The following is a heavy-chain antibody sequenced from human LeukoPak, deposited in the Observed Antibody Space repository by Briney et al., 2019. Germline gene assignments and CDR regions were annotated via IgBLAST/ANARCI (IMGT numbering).Heavy chain of an antibody. V-gene: IGHV4-34*01. D-gene: IGHD2-21*01. CDR2: INHSGST. CDR3: ARLQIGDSMWYYYYYMDV. J-gene: IGHJ6*03. Sequence: SSETLSLTCAVYGGSFSGYYWSWIRQPPGKGLEWIGEINHSGSTNYNPSLKSRVTISVDTSKNQSSLKLSSVTAADTAVYYCARLQIGDSMWYYYYYMDVWGKGTTVTISS. CDR1: GGSFSGYY.